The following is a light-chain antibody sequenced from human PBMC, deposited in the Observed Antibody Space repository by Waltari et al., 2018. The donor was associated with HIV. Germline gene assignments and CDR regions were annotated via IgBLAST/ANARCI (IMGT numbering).Light chain of an antibody. V-gene: IGLV2-18*02. CDR3: SSFTTSITVV. Sequence: QSALTQPPSVSGSLGQSVTISCTRTSSDVGNYKEVSWYPQSPGTAPKLMIYDVSNRPSGVPDRFSGSKSGNTASLTISGLQAEDEADYYCSSFTTSITVVFGGGTKLTVL. CDR2: DVS. J-gene: IGLJ2*01. CDR1: SSDVGNYKE.